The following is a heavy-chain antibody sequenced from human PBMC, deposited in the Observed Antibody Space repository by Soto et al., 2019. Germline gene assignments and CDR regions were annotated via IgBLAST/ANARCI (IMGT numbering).Heavy chain of an antibody. V-gene: IGHV1-3*01. CDR1: GYTFTSYA. J-gene: IGHJ4*02. D-gene: IGHD3-10*01. CDR3: ARDSAVRVVIITLPYFDY. Sequence: ASVKVSCKASGYTFTSYAMHWVRQAPGQRLEWMGWINAGNGNTKYSQKFQGRVTITRDTSASTAYMELSSLRSEDTAVYYCARDSAVRVVIITLPYFDYWGQGTLVTVSS. CDR2: INAGNGNT.